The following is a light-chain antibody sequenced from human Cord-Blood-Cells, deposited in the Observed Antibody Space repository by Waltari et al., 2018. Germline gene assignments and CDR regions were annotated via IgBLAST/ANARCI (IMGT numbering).Light chain of an antibody. Sequence: EIVLTPSPATLSLSPGGRATLSCRARQSVSSYLAWYQQKHAQAHRLLLNDASNRATASPARFSGSRSATEFTPTISSREPEDFAVDYCHQRSNWPPLTFGQGTRLEIK. V-gene: IGKV3-11*01. CDR1: QSVSSY. CDR3: HQRSNWPPLT. J-gene: IGKJ5*01. CDR2: DAS.